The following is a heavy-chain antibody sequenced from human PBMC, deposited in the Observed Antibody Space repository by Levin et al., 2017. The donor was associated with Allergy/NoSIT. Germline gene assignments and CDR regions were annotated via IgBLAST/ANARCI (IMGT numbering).Heavy chain of an antibody. CDR1: GFTFSSYG. CDR2: ISYDGSNK. J-gene: IGHJ4*02. V-gene: IGHV3-30*18. D-gene: IGHD6-13*01. Sequence: GGSLRLSCAASGFTFSSYGMHWVRQAPGKGLEWVAVISYDGSNKYYADSVKGRFTISRDNSKNTLYLQMNSLRAEDTAVYYCAKVPAAAASSDFDYWGQGTLVTVSS. CDR3: AKVPAAAASSDFDY.